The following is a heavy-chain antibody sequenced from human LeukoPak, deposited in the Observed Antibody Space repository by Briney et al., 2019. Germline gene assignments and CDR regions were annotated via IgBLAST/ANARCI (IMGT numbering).Heavy chain of an antibody. Sequence: GGSLRLSCAASGFTFSSYWMSWVRQAPGKGLEWVANIKQDGSDKYYVDSVKGRFTISRDNSKNSLYLQMNSLRAEDTAVYYCASHQGLLSDFEYWGQGTLVTVSS. CDR2: IKQDGSDK. J-gene: IGHJ4*02. D-gene: IGHD2-15*01. CDR1: GFTFSSYW. CDR3: ASHQGLLSDFEY. V-gene: IGHV3-7*01.